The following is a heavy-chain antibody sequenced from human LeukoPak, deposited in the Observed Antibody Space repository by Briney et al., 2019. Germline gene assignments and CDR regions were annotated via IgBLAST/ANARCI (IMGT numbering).Heavy chain of an antibody. Sequence: GGSLRLSCAASGFTFSDHYMDWVRQAPGKGLEWVARSRNKANSYTTEYAASVKGRFTISRDDSKNSLYLQMNSLKTEDMAVYYCVRVRVVTPPTAFHIWGQGTMVTVSS. J-gene: IGHJ3*02. D-gene: IGHD3-3*01. V-gene: IGHV3-72*01. CDR2: SRNKANSYTT. CDR3: VRVRVVTPPTAFHI. CDR1: GFTFSDHY.